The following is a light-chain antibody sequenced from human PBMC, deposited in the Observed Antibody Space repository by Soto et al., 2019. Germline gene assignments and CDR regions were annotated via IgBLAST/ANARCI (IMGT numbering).Light chain of an antibody. J-gene: IGLJ3*02. CDR2: EDN. Sequence: NFMLTQPHSVSESPGKTVIISCTRSSGSIASNYVQWYQQRPGSSPTTVIYEDNQRPSGVPDRFSGSIDSSSNSASLTISGLETEDEADYFCQSYVATNQVFGGWTKLTVL. V-gene: IGLV6-57*01. CDR1: SGSIASNY. CDR3: QSYVATNQV.